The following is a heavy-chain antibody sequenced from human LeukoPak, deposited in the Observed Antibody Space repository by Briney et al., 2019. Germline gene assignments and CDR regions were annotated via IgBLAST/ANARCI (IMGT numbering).Heavy chain of an antibody. J-gene: IGHJ4*02. Sequence: ASVKVSCKASGYTFTSYGISWVRQAPGQGLEWMGWISAYNGNTNYAQKLQGRVTMTTDTSTSTAYMELRSLRSDYTAVYYCARDSNRYSGSYDLNWGQGTLVTVSS. V-gene: IGHV1-18*01. CDR2: ISAYNGNT. CDR3: ARDSNRYSGSYDLN. D-gene: IGHD1-26*01. CDR1: GYTFTSYG.